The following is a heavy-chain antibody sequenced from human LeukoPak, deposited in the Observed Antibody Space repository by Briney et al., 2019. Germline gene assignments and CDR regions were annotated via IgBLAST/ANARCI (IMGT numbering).Heavy chain of an antibody. Sequence: SQTLSLTCAVSGGSISSGGYSWSWIRQPPGKGLEWIGYIYHSGSTYYNPSLKSRVTISVDRSKNQFSLKLSSVTAADTAVYYCVRDPQLPPVGGYYYGIDVWGQGTTVTVSS. CDR2: IYHSGST. J-gene: IGHJ6*02. CDR1: GGSISSGGYS. D-gene: IGHD2-2*01. V-gene: IGHV4-30-2*01. CDR3: VRDPQLPPVGGYYYGIDV.